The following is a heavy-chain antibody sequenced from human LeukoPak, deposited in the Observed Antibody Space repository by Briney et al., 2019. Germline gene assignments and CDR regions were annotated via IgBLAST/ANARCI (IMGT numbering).Heavy chain of an antibody. D-gene: IGHD3-16*01. CDR1: GYSIDSGYY. Sequence: SETLSLTCTVSGYSIDSGYYWGWIRQPPGKGLEWIGSIYHSGSTYYNPSLKSRVTISVDTSKNQFSLKLSSVTAADTAVYYCVHWGSPNFDYWGQGTLVTVSS. CDR2: IYHSGST. V-gene: IGHV4-38-2*02. J-gene: IGHJ4*02. CDR3: VHWGSPNFDY.